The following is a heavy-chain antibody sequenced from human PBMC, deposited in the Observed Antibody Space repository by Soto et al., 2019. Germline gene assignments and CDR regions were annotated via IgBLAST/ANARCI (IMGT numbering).Heavy chain of an antibody. CDR2: VRHDGKYK. D-gene: IGHD6-13*01. CDR3: ARDKAAAAKGVHFDY. Sequence: PGGSLRLSCATSGFIFNNYGMHWVRQAPGKGLEWVAVVRHDGKYKYYADSVRGRFTISRDKSNNTVFLQMDSLRAEDTAVYYCARDKAAAAKGVHFDYWGQGSLVTV. CDR1: GFIFNNYG. V-gene: IGHV3-33*01. J-gene: IGHJ4*02.